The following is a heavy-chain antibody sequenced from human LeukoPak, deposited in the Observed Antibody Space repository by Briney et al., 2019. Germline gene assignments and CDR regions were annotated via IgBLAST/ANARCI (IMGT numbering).Heavy chain of an antibody. Sequence: GGSLRLSCAASGFTFSDYAMSWVRQAPGKGLEWVSTITGSGGTIYYAGSVKGRFTVSRDDAKNSLYLQMNSLRVEDTAVYYCAREHSSSGWGYFDYWGQGALVTVSS. J-gene: IGHJ4*02. V-gene: IGHV3-11*04. D-gene: IGHD6-25*01. CDR2: ITGSGGTI. CDR3: AREHSSSGWGYFDY. CDR1: GFTFSDYA.